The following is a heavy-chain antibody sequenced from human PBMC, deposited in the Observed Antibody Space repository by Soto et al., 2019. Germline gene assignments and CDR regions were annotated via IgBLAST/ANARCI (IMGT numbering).Heavy chain of an antibody. CDR2: INPKSGGT. D-gene: IGHD3-9*01. CDR3: AREGTGYSAFDI. V-gene: IGHV1-2*02. CDR1: GYTFSGNY. Sequence: QVQLVQSGAEVKEPGASVKVSCKASGYTFSGNYMHWVRQAPGQGLEWMGWINPKSGGTKYAQKFQGRVTMTRDTSMKTGYMDLSRLTSDDTAVYFCAREGTGYSAFDIWGQGTVVTVSS. J-gene: IGHJ3*02.